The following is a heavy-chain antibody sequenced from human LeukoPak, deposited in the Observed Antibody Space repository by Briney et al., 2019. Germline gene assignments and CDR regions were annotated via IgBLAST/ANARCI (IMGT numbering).Heavy chain of an antibody. J-gene: IGHJ6*02. CDR3: ARMPGKKSLVPNFYYGMDV. Sequence: ASVKVSCKASGYSFTSYYMHWVRQAPGQGLEWMGIINPSDATTSYAQKFQGRVTMTRDTSTSTVYMELSSLRSDDSAVYFRARMPGKKSLVPNFYYGMDVWGQGATVTVSS. V-gene: IGHV1-46*01. D-gene: IGHD6-6*01. CDR2: INPSDATT. CDR1: GYSFTSYY.